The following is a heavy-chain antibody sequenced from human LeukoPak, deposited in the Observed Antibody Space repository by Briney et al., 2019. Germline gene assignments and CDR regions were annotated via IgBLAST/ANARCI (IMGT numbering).Heavy chain of an antibody. CDR3: AKSSQNMDI. V-gene: IGHV3-23*01. CDR1: GFTFSNYA. J-gene: IGHJ3*02. CDR2: ISGSGGGT. Sequence: AGGSLRLSCAASGFTFSNYAMNWVRQAPGKGLEWVSAISGSGGGTFYADSVKGRFTISRDNSKNTLYLQMNSLRAEDTAVYYCAKSSQNMDIWGQGTMVTVFS. D-gene: IGHD1/OR15-1a*01.